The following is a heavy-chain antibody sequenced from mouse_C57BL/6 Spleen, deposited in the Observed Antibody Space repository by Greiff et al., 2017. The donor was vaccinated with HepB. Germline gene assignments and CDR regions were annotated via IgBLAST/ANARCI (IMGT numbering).Heavy chain of an antibody. CDR3: AREDYGNYNYFDY. CDR2: INPSSGYT. D-gene: IGHD2-1*01. CDR1: GYTFTSYT. V-gene: IGHV1-4*01. J-gene: IGHJ2*01. Sequence: QVQLQQSGAELARPGASVKMSCKASGYTFTSYTMHWVKQRPGQGLEWIGYINPSSGYTKYNQKFKDKATLTADKSSSTAYMQLSSLTSEDSAVYDCAREDYGNYNYFDYWGQGTTLTVSS.